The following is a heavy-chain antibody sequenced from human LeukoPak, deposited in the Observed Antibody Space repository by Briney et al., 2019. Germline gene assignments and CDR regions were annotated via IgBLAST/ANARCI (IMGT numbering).Heavy chain of an antibody. Sequence: ASVKVSCMASGYTFTSYGISWVRQAPGQGLEWMGCISAYNGTTNYAQKLQGRVTITTDTSTSTAYMELRSLRSDDTAVYYCARDQGWFGESAAYDYWGQGTLVTVSS. V-gene: IGHV1-18*04. D-gene: IGHD3-10*01. CDR2: ISAYNGTT. CDR3: ARDQGWFGESAAYDY. J-gene: IGHJ4*02. CDR1: GYTFTSYG.